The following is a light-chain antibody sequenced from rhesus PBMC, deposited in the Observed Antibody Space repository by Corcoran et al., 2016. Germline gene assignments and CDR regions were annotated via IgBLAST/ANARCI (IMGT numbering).Light chain of an antibody. CDR3: QQHKSYPT. CDR2: YAS. V-gene: IGKV1S14*01. CDR1: QGISNY. Sequence: DIQMTQSPSSLSASVGDTVTITCRASQGISNYLAWYQQKPGKAPKPLIYYASNLERGVPSRFSGSGSGTDCTLTISSLQPEDFAMYDCQQHKSYPTFGGVTKVEIK. J-gene: IGKJ4*01.